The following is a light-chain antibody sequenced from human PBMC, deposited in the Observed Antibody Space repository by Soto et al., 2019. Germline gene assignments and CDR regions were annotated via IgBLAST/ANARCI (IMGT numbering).Light chain of an antibody. J-gene: IGKJ2*01. V-gene: IGKV3-20*01. CDR3: QYYGTSTLYT. Sequence: EIVLTQSPGTLSLSPGERATLSCRASQSVSSRYLAWYEQKPGQAPRLLIYGASSRATGIPDRFSGSGSGTDFTLTISRLQPEDFAVYYCQYYGTSTLYTFGQGTKLEIK. CDR2: GAS. CDR1: QSVSSRY.